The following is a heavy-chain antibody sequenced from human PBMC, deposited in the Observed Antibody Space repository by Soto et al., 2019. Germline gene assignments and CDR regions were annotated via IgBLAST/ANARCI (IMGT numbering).Heavy chain of an antibody. Sequence: LRISCAASGFTFSSYGMHCHRQAPGKGLEWVAVIWYDGSNKYYADSVKGRFTISRDNSKNTLYLQMNSLRAEETAVYYCARDSEIAAAGTLDYWGQGTLVTVSS. J-gene: IGHJ4*02. V-gene: IGHV3-33*01. CDR2: IWYDGSNK. CDR1: GFTFSSYG. CDR3: ARDSEIAAAGTLDY. D-gene: IGHD6-13*01.